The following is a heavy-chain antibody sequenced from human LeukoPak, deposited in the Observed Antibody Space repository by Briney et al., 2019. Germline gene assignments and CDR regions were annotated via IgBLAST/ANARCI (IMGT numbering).Heavy chain of an antibody. D-gene: IGHD3-22*01. CDR3: AKIITHYYDTNGYFFDY. CDR1: GLTFSSYD. J-gene: IGHJ4*02. Sequence: GGSLRLSCVASGLTFSSYDMHWVRQAPGKGLEWVAVISYDGNNKFYADSVKGRFTISRDNSKSTLFLQMNSLRAEDTAVYYCAKIITHYYDTNGYFFDYWGQGTLVTVSS. V-gene: IGHV3-30*18. CDR2: ISYDGNNK.